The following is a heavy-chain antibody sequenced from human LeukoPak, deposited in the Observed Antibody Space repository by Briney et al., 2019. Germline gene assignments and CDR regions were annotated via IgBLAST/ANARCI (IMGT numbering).Heavy chain of an antibody. J-gene: IGHJ3*02. Sequence: ASVKVSCKASGYTFTSYAMHWVRQAPGQRLEWMGWISAYNGNTNYAQKLQGRVTMTTDTSTSTAYMELRSLRSDDTAVYYCARDRGVYSSSWYLDAFDIWGQGTMVTVSS. CDR1: GYTFTSYA. CDR3: ARDRGVYSSSWYLDAFDI. CDR2: ISAYNGNT. D-gene: IGHD6-13*01. V-gene: IGHV1-18*01.